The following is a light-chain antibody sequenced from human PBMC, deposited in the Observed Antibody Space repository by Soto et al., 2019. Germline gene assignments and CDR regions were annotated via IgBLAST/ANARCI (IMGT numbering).Light chain of an antibody. CDR1: QSVSSN. Sequence: EIVMTQSPATLSVSPGERVTLSCRASQSVSSNLAWYQQKVVQAPRLLIYAASTRATGVPGRFSGSGSGTEFTLTISSLQSEDFAVYYCQQSYSSPWTFGQGTKVDIK. CDR3: QQSYSSPWT. V-gene: IGKV3-15*01. J-gene: IGKJ1*01. CDR2: AAS.